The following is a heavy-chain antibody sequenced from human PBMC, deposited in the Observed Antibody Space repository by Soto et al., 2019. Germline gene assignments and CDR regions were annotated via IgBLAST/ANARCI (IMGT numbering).Heavy chain of an antibody. D-gene: IGHD6-19*01. J-gene: IGHJ6*02. CDR2: ISGSSSGT. Sequence: LRLSCEASGFNFGAYAMSWVRQAPGKGLEWVSGISGSSSGTYYTDSVKGRFTISRDNSKNTVYLQMNSLRGEDTAVYYCAKDRSENFWVYYYAMDVWGQGTAVTVSS. CDR1: GFNFGAYA. V-gene: IGHV3-23*01. CDR3: AKDRSENFWVYYYAMDV.